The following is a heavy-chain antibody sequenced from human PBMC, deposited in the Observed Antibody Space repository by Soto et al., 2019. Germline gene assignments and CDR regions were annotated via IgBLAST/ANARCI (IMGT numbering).Heavy chain of an antibody. J-gene: IGHJ5*02. CDR2: ISAYNGNT. CDR1: GYTFTSYG. CDR3: SRQGCSSPLWSYWFEP. Sequence: QVQLVQSGAEVKKPGASVKVSCKASGYTFTSYGISWVRQAPGQGLEWMGWISAYNGNTNYAQKLQGRVTMTTDTSTSTAHMELRSLRSYDTGVYYCSRQGCSSPLWSYWFEPRGQGVLVTVS. D-gene: IGHD6-13*01. V-gene: IGHV1-18*01.